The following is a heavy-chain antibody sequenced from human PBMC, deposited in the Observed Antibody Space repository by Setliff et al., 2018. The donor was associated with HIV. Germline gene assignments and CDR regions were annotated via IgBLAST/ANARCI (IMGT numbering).Heavy chain of an antibody. CDR3: ARLRWVGGLVVVIAQYFDY. Sequence: SETLSLTCTVSGGSISTYYWNWIRQPPGKGLEWIGYIYYSGSTNYNPSLKSRVTISVDTSKNQFSLKLSSVTAADTAVYYCARLRWVGGLVVVIAQYFDYWGQGTLVTVS. V-gene: IGHV4-59*08. CDR1: GGSISTYY. D-gene: IGHD2-21*01. CDR2: IYYSGST. J-gene: IGHJ4*02.